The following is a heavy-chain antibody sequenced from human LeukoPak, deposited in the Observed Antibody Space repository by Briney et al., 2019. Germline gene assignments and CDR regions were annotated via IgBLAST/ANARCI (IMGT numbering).Heavy chain of an antibody. CDR1: GFFFSDYY. D-gene: IGHD3-22*01. V-gene: IGHV3-11*01. CDR2: IDGRSSNM. CDR3: VRAYTRGYSDDFDY. Sequence: GGSLRLSCAASGFFFSDYYMSWMRQAPGKGLEWVSYIDGRSSNMYYADSVKGRFTISRDNAKNSLYLQMNSLRGEDTAVYYCVRAYTRGYSDDFDYWGQGTLVTVS. J-gene: IGHJ4*02.